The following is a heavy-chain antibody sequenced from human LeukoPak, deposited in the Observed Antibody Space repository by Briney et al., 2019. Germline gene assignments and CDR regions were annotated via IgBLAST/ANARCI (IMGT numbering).Heavy chain of an antibody. CDR3: ARASLRYYDILWYFDY. Sequence: GSSVKVSCKASGGTFSSYAISWVRQAPGQGLEWMGGIIPIFGTANYAQKFQGRVTITADESTSTAYMELSSLRSEDTAVYYCARASLRYYDILWYFDYWGQGPLVTASS. J-gene: IGHJ4*02. V-gene: IGHV1-69*01. CDR2: IIPIFGTA. D-gene: IGHD3-9*01. CDR1: GGTFSSYA.